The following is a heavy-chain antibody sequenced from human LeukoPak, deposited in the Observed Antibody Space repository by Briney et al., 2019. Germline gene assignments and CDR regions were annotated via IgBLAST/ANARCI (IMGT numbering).Heavy chain of an antibody. Sequence: SETLSLTCTVSGGSITSNSYYWGWIRQPPGKGLEWIGSITYSGSTYYNPSLKSRVTISVDTSKNQFSLKLSSVTAADTAVYYCARDYGSGSYYARFDYWGQGTLVTVSS. CDR2: ITYSGST. J-gene: IGHJ4*02. CDR3: ARDYGSGSYYARFDY. D-gene: IGHD3-10*01. CDR1: GGSITSNSYY. V-gene: IGHV4-39*07.